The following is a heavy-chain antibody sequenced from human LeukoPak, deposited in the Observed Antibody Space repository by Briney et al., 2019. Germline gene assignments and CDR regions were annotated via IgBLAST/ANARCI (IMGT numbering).Heavy chain of an antibody. D-gene: IGHD6-19*01. J-gene: IGHJ4*02. CDR1: GGTISSYA. CDR2: IIPIFGTA. V-gene: IGHV1-69*13. Sequence: SVKVSCKAPGGTISSYAISWVRQAPGQGLEWMGGIIPIFGTANYAQKLQGRVTITADESTSTAYMELSSLRSEDTAVYYCARDMGLYSSGWSVFDYWGRGTLVTVSS. CDR3: ARDMGLYSSGWSVFDY.